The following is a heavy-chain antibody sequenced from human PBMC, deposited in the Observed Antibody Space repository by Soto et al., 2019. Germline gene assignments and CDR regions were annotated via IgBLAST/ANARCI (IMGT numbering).Heavy chain of an antibody. CDR3: AKDRLGYNSDRPRFDP. V-gene: IGHV3-23*01. CDR2: VSGSGGST. CDR1: GFTFSSYT. D-gene: IGHD6-19*01. J-gene: IGHJ5*02. Sequence: GGSLRLSCVASGFTFSSYTMSWVRQAPGKGLEWVSAVSGSGGSTSYADSVKGRFTISRDNSKDTLYLQMNSLRAEDTAVYYCAKDRLGYNSDRPRFDPWGQGTLVTVSS.